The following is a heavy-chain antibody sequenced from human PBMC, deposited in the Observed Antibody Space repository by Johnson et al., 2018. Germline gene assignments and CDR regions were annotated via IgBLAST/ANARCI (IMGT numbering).Heavy chain of an antibody. CDR3: AKETGYAYVVGH. CDR1: GFTFSSYG. D-gene: IGHD3-16*01. CDR2: ISYDGSNK. V-gene: IGHV3-30*18. J-gene: IGHJ1*01. Sequence: QVQLVESGGGVVQPGRSLRLSCAASGFTFSSYGMHWVRQAPGKGLEWVAVISYDGSNKYYADSVKGRFTISRDNSKNTLYLQMNSLRAEDTAVYYCAKETGYAYVVGHWGQGTLVTVSS.